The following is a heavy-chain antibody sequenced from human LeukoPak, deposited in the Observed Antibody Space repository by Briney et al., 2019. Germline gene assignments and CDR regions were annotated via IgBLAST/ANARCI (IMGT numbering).Heavy chain of an antibody. CDR1: GGSFSGYY. Sequence: PSETLSLTCAVYGGSFSGYYWSWIRQPPGKGLEWIGEINHSGSTSYNPSLRSRVTISVDTSKNQFSLKLSSVTAADTAVYYCATIDYNDRSGYGYYYYTEVWGKGTTVTVSS. CDR2: INHSGST. D-gene: IGHD3-22*01. J-gene: IGHJ6*03. CDR3: ATIDYNDRSGYGYYYYTEV. V-gene: IGHV4-34*01.